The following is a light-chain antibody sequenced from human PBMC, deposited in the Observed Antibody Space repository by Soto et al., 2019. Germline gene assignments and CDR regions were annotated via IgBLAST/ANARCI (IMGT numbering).Light chain of an antibody. CDR1: QVIISG. CDR3: QEYNGHSTWT. J-gene: IGKJ1*01. V-gene: IGKV1-5*01. Sequence: DTQMTHCPSPLSASLGVRVTFTCRAIQVIISGLAWYQKKPGKAPKLLIYEASSLESGVPSRFSGSGYGTEFTLAISSLQPDDCAAYYCQEYNGHSTWTFGQGPTVEIK. CDR2: EAS.